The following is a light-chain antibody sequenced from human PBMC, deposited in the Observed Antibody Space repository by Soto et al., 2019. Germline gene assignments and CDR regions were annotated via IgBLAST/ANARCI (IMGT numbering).Light chain of an antibody. CDR2: AAS. J-gene: IGKJ3*01. CDR3: QKYGSSLI. CDR1: QSVYNNY. V-gene: IGKV3-20*01. Sequence: EIVLTQSPGTLSLSPGERATLSCRASQSVYNNYLAWYQHKPGQAPRLLIYAASSRATGIPDRFSGSGSGTDFTLTISRLEPEDFAMYFCQKYGSSLILGPGTKVDIK.